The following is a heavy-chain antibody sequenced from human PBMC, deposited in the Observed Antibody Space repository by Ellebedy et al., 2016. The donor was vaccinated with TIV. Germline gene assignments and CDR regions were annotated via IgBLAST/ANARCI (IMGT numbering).Heavy chain of an antibody. CDR1: GGSFSDYY. CDR3: ARAVTGSYYFDY. V-gene: IGHV4-34*01. Sequence: SETLSLXCAVSGGSFSDYYWSWIRQPPGKGLEWIGEINHSGSTNYSPSLKSRVTISIDTSKNQFSLKLSSVTAADTAVYYCARAVTGSYYFDYWGQGALVTVSS. CDR2: INHSGST. D-gene: IGHD6-19*01. J-gene: IGHJ4*02.